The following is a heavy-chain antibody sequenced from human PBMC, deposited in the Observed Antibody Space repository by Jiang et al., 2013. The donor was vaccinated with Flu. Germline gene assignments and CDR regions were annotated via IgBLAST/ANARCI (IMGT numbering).Heavy chain of an antibody. CDR1: NKSIMSRSCY. J-gene: IGHJ5*02. V-gene: IGHV4-39*01. D-gene: IGHD3-3*01. Sequence: TCNVSNKSIMSRSCYWGWIRQPPGKGLEWIGSIFDSGDLDAIGSSYYNPSLKSRVTISADTSKKQFSLKLSSVTAADTAVYYCARFGDVVAAPPASERKRFLEWLLEENEYDTWGQGT. CDR3: ARFGDVVAAPPASERKRFLEWLLEENEYDT. CDR2: IFDSGDLDAIGSS.